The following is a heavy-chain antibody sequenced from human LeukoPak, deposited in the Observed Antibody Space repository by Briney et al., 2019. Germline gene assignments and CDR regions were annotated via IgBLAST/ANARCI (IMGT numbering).Heavy chain of an antibody. J-gene: IGHJ4*02. CDR3: ARDYYDSSGYDPGDYFDY. V-gene: IGHV3-20*04. CDR2: MHWNGGST. CDR1: GFTFDDYC. Sequence: RAGGSLRLSCAAAGFTFDDYCMSSVRQAPGKWLEWASGMHWNGGSTGYADSVKGRFTISRDNAKNSLYLQMNSLRAEDTALYYCARDYYDSSGYDPGDYFDYWGQGTLVTVSS. D-gene: IGHD3-22*01.